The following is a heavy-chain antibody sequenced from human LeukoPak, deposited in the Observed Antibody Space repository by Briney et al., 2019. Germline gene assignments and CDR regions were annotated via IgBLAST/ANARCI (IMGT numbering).Heavy chain of an antibody. V-gene: IGHV4-4*07. CDR3: ARDFYRTVAGNYYYYGMDV. Sequence: KTSETLSLTCTVSGGSISSYYWSWIRQPAVKGLEWIGRIYTSGSTNYNPSLKSRVTMSVDTSKNQFSLKLSSVTAADTAVYYCARDFYRTVAGNYYYYGMDVWGQGTTVTVSS. CDR2: IYTSGST. J-gene: IGHJ6*02. CDR1: GGSISSYY. D-gene: IGHD6-19*01.